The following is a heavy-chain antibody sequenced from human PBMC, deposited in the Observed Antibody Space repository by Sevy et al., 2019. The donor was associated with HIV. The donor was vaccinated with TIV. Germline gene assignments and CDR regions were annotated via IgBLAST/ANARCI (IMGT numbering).Heavy chain of an antibody. CDR1: GGSVSTDNL. Sequence: SETLSLTCAVSGGSVSTDNLWSWVRQPPGKGLEWIGQIFHSRTTNYNPSLKSRVTISVDKSKNQFSLKLHSVTAADTAVYYCARTVDSGYDWRYFDYWGQGTLVTVSS. D-gene: IGHD5-12*01. V-gene: IGHV4-4*02. J-gene: IGHJ4*02. CDR3: ARTVDSGYDWRYFDY. CDR2: IFHSRTT.